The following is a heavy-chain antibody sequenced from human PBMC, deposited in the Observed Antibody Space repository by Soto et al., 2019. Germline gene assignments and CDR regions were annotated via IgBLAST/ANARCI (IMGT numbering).Heavy chain of an antibody. CDR3: ARDMIDYYDSIGYYPGAYFQH. CDR2: IKQDGSEK. J-gene: IGHJ1*01. V-gene: IGHV3-7*01. D-gene: IGHD3-22*01. Sequence: EVQLVESGGGLVQPGGSLRLSCAASGFTFSSYCMSWVRQAPGKALDWVANIKQDGSEKYYVDSVKGRFTISRDNAKNSPYRQMNSLRAEDTAVYYCARDMIDYYDSIGYYPGAYFQHWGQGTLVTVSS. CDR1: GFTFSSYC.